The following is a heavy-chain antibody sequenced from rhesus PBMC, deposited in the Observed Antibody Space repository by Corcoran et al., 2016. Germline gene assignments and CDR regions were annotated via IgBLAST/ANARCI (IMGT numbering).Heavy chain of an antibody. CDR1: GYTFTDYY. J-gene: IGHJ3*01. CDR3: ATGGLVAIGTDAFDF. V-gene: IGHV1-111*02. CDR2: VDPEDGEA. Sequence: EVQLVQSGAEVKKPGASVKISCKASGYTFTDYYLHWVRQAPGKGLEWMGRVDPEDGEAIPAQKFQDRVTITADTSTDTAYMELSSLRSEDTAVYYCATGGLVAIGTDAFDFWGQGLRVTVSS. D-gene: IGHD2-21*01.